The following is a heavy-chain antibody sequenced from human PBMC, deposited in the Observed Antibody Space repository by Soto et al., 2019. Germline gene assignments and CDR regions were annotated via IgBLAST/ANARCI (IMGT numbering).Heavy chain of an antibody. CDR2: IIPIFGTA. Sequence: QVQLVQSGAEVKKPGSSVKVSCKASGGTFSSYGISWVRQAPGQGLEWMGGIIPIFGTANYAQKFQGRVTITADESTSTAYMELSSLRSEDTAVHYCARGEAARYYHGMDVWGQGPTVTVSS. J-gene: IGHJ6*02. CDR3: ARGEAARYYHGMDV. CDR1: GGTFSSYG. V-gene: IGHV1-69*12.